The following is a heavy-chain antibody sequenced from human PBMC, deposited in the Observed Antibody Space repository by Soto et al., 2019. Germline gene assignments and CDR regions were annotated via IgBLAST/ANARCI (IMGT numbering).Heavy chain of an antibody. CDR3: VKLLPREADS. Sequence: PSETLSLTCAVSGGSISSSNWWSWVRQPPGKGLEWIGEIYHSGSTNYNPSLKSRVTISVDTSKNQFSLKLNSVTAADTAVDYCVKLLPREADSWGQGILFTDSS. CDR2: IYHSGST. V-gene: IGHV4-4*02. J-gene: IGHJ4*02. CDR1: GGSISSSNW.